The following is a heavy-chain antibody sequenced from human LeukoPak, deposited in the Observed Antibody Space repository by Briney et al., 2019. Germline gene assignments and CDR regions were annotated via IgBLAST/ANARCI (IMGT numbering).Heavy chain of an antibody. V-gene: IGHV4-34*01. CDR3: ARRLLIARFDY. CDR1: GGSFSGYY. Sequence: PSETLSLTCAVYGGSFSGYYWSWIRQPPGKGLEWIGEINHSGSTNYNPSLKSRVTISVDTSKNQFSLKLSSVTAADTAVYYCARRLLIARFDYWGQGTLVTVSS. J-gene: IGHJ4*02. D-gene: IGHD2-21*01. CDR2: INHSGST.